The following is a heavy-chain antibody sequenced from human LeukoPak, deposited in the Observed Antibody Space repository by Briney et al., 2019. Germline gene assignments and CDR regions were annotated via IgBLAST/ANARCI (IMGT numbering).Heavy chain of an antibody. CDR1: GGTSSSYA. V-gene: IGHV1-69*13. J-gene: IGHJ6*03. CDR3: AREGSIVGADWTLDYYYNMDV. Sequence: SVKVSCKASGGTSSSYAITWVRQAPGQGLEWMGGIIPIYGTAKYAQKFQGRVTITADESTSTAYMDLSSLRSEDTAVYYCAREGSIVGADWTLDYYYNMDVWGKGTTVTISS. D-gene: IGHD1-26*01. CDR2: IIPIYGTA.